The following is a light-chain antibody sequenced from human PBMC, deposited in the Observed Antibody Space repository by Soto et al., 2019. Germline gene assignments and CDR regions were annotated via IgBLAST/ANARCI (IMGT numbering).Light chain of an antibody. J-gene: IGKJ5*01. CDR3: QQYNNWPAIT. Sequence: EIVLTQSPGTLSLSPGERATLSCRASQNINSDYFAWYQQKPGQAPRLLIFGASTRAPGIPARFSGFGSGTDFTLTISSLQSEDFAIYYCQQYNNWPAITFGQGTRLEIK. CDR1: QNINSD. V-gene: IGKV3D-15*01. CDR2: GAS.